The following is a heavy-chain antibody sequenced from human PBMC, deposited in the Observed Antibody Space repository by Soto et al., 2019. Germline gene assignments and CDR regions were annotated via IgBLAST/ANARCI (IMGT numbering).Heavy chain of an antibody. Sequence: QMQLVQSGPEVKKPGTSLKVSCKASGFTLSSSAVQWVRQARGQGLEWIGWIVVGSDNTNYAQKFQERVTITRDMSTSTGYMELSSLRSEDTATYYCAAAILGQPPYFYGRDVWGQGTPVTVSS. D-gene: IGHD1-26*01. CDR3: AAAILGQPPYFYGRDV. V-gene: IGHV1-58*01. J-gene: IGHJ6*02. CDR2: IVVGSDNT. CDR1: GFTLSSSA.